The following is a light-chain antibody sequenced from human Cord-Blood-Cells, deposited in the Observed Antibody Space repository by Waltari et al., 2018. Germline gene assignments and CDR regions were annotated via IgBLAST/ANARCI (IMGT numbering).Light chain of an antibody. V-gene: IGLV2-23*01. CDR2: EGS. Sequence: QSALTQPASVSGSPGQSITISCTGPSSDVGSDNLVSWYQQHPGKAPKLMIYEGSKRPSAVSNRFSGSKSGNTASLTISGLQAEDEADYYCCSYAGSSTSYVFGTGTKVTVL. CDR1: SSDVGSDNL. J-gene: IGLJ1*01. CDR3: CSYAGSSTSYV.